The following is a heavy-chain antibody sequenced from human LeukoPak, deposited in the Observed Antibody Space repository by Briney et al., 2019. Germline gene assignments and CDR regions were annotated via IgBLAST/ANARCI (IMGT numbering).Heavy chain of an antibody. Sequence: ASVKVSCKASGYTFSSYSMNWVRQAPGKGLEWVSSISSSSSYIYYADSVKGRFTISRDNSKNTLHLQMNSLRADDTALYYCAKYRTTSAPPRNFDYWGQGTLVTVSS. V-gene: IGHV3-21*04. CDR2: ISSSSSYI. J-gene: IGHJ4*02. CDR1: GYTFSSYS. CDR3: AKYRTTSAPPRNFDY. D-gene: IGHD1-14*01.